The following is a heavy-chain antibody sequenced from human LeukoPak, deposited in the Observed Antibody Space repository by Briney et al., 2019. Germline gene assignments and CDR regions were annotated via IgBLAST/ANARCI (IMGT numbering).Heavy chain of an antibody. CDR2: ISGRGGST. V-gene: IGHV3-23*01. CDR1: GFTFSSYG. D-gene: IGHD3-3*01. Sequence: PGGTLRLSCAASGFTFSSYGMSWVRQAPGKGLEWVSAISGRGGSTYYADSVKGRFTISRDNSKNTLYLQMNSLRAEDTAVYYCAKDPSRRFLEWLLKTGYYYYYMDVWGKGTTVTVSS. CDR3: AKDPSRRFLEWLLKTGYYYYYMDV. J-gene: IGHJ6*03.